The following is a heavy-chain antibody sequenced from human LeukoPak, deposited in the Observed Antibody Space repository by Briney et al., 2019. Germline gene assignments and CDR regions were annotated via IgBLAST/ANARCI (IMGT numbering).Heavy chain of an antibody. J-gene: IGHJ4*02. D-gene: IGHD3-10*01. Sequence: SETLSLTCTVSGGSISSYYWSWIRQPPGKGLEWIGYIYYSGSTNYNPSLKSRVTISVDTSKNQFSLKLSSVTAADTAVYYCARPPYTMFRGVILVFDYGGQGPRVTVSS. CDR1: GGSISSYY. V-gene: IGHV4-59*01. CDR3: ARPPYTMFRGVILVFDY. CDR2: IYYSGST.